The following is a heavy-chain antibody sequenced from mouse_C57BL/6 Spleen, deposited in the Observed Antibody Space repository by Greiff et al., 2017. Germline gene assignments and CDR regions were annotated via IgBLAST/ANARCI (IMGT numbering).Heavy chain of an antibody. V-gene: IGHV1-15*01. J-gene: IGHJ2*01. CDR2: IDPETGGT. Sequence: VQLQQSGAELVRPGASVTLSCKASGYTFTDYEMHWVKQTPVHGLEWIGAIDPETGGTAYNQKFKGKDILTADKSSSTAYMELRSLTSEDSAVYYCTRRYDYFDYWGQGTTLTVSS. D-gene: IGHD2-3*01. CDR3: TRRYDYFDY. CDR1: GYTFTDYE.